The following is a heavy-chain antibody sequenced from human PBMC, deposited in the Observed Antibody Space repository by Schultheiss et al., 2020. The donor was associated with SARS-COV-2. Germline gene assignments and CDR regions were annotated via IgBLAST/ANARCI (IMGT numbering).Heavy chain of an antibody. Sequence: ASVKVSCKASGYTFTSYGISWVRQAPGQWLEWMGWISAYNGNTNYAQKLQGRVTMTTDTSTSTAYMELRSLRSDDTAVYYCARDREDTAMVEPDYWGQGTLVTVSS. D-gene: IGHD5-18*01. CDR2: ISAYNGNT. J-gene: IGHJ4*02. V-gene: IGHV1-18*01. CDR3: ARDREDTAMVEPDY. CDR1: GYTFTSYG.